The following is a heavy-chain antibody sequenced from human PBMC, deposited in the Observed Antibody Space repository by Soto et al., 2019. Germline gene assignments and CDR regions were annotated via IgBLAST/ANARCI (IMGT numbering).Heavy chain of an antibody. CDR1: GFTFNTYV. Sequence: QVQLVQSGAEVQKPAASVTVSCQASGFTFNTYVITWVRQAPGQGLEWFGWISVYHGNTNYAHKFQCRVTMTTDTSTRTAYMELRRLRSCDTAVYYCAKGSSGSYRMSNYWGQGSLGSVSS. CDR2: ISVYHGNT. D-gene: IGHD1-26*01. CDR3: AKGSSGSYRMSNY. J-gene: IGHJ4*02. V-gene: IGHV1-18*01.